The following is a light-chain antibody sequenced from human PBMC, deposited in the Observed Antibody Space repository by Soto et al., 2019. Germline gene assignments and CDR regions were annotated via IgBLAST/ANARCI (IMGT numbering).Light chain of an antibody. J-gene: IGKJ1*01. CDR1: QYVGSR. CDR3: HQRQSWPRT. CDR2: YMS. Sequence: EIVLTQSPATLSSSPGETDTLSCRASQYVGSRLAWYQHKPGQAPRLLIYYMSKRATGIPARFSGSGSGTDFTLTISRLAPDDFAIYYWHQRQSWPRTFGQGTKVEIK. V-gene: IGKV3-11*01.